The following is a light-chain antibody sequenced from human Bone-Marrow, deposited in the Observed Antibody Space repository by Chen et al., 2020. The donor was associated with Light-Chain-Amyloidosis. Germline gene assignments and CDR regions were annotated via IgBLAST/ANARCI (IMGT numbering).Light chain of an antibody. Sequence: SYELTQTPSVSVSPGQTARSTCAGEDLPTKYAYCYQQKPGQAPVLVIHRDTERPSGISERFSGSSSGTTATLTISGVQAEDEADYHCQSADSSGTYEVIFGGGTKLTVL. V-gene: IGLV3-25*03. CDR3: QSADSSGTYEVI. CDR1: DLPTKY. CDR2: RDT. J-gene: IGLJ2*01.